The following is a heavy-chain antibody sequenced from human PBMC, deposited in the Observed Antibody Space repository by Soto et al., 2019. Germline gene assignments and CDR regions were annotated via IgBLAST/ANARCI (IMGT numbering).Heavy chain of an antibody. CDR3: AKGVYGSGSAGFDY. J-gene: IGHJ4*02. V-gene: IGHV3-30*18. D-gene: IGHD3-10*01. CDR1: GFTFSTYA. CDR2: ISYDGSNK. Sequence: VQLLESGGGVVQPGGSWRPSFEAFGFTFSTYALPWAPKAPARGREWVAVISYDGSNKYYADSVKGRFTISRDNSKNTLYLQMNSLRAEDTAVYYCAKGVYGSGSAGFDYWGQGTLVTVSS.